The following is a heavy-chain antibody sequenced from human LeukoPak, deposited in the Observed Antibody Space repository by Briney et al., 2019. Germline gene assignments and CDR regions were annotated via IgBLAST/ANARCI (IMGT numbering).Heavy chain of an antibody. V-gene: IGHV5-51*01. CDR2: IYPGDSDT. CDR1: GYSFTSYW. Sequence: GESLKISCKGSGYSFTSYWIGWVRQMPGKGLEWMGIIYPGDSDTRYSPSFQGQVTISADKSISTAYQQWSSLKASDTAMYYCASLLGSSGYDGRGSKPTSRRQPYYFDYWGQGTLVTVSS. J-gene: IGHJ4*02. D-gene: IGHD5-12*01. CDR3: ASLLGSSGYDGRGSKPTSRRQPYYFDY.